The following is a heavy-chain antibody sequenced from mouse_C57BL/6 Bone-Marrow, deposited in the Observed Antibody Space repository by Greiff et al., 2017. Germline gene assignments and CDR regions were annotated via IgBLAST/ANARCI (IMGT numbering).Heavy chain of an antibody. J-gene: IGHJ3*01. CDR2: IYPGDGAT. D-gene: IGHD2-1*01. V-gene: IGHV1-82*01. CDR3: AREGPLLPFAY. Sequence: VKLLESGPELVKPGASVKISCKASGYAFSSSWMNWVKQRPGKGLEWIGRIYPGDGATNYNGKFKGKATLTADKSSSTAYMQLSSLPSEDSAVYFGAREGPLLPFAYWGQVTLVTVSA. CDR1: GYAFSSSW.